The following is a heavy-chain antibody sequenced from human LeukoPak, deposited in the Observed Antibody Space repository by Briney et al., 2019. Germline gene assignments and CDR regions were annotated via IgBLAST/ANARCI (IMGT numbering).Heavy chain of an antibody. Sequence: ASVKVSCKASGYTFTSYDINWVRQAPGQGLEWMGWMNPNSGNTGYAQKFQGRVTMTRNTSISTAYMELSSLRSEDTAVYYCARVRLPSYYFDYWGQGTLVTVSS. CDR1: GYTFTSYD. J-gene: IGHJ4*02. V-gene: IGHV1-8*01. D-gene: IGHD3-10*01. CDR3: ARVRLPSYYFDY. CDR2: MNPNSGNT.